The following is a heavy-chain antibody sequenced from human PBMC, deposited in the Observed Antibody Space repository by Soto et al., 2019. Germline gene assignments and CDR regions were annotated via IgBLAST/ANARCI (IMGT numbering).Heavy chain of an antibody. CDR2: INHSGST. J-gene: IGHJ4*02. CDR1: GGSFSGYY. D-gene: IGHD3-22*01. CDR3: ARGLAITMIVIRPGGFDY. Sequence: PSETLSLTCAVYGGSFSGYYWSWIHQPPGKGLEWIGEINHSGSTNYNPSLKSRVTISVDTSKNQFSLKLSSVTAADTAVYYCARGLAITMIVIRPGGFDYWGQGTLVTVSS. V-gene: IGHV4-34*01.